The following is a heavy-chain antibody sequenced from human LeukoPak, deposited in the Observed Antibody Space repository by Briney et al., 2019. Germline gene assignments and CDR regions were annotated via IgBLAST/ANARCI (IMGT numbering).Heavy chain of an antibody. V-gene: IGHV4-61*02. Sequence: SETLSVTCTVSGDSISSGSYYGSWIRQPAGKGLEWIGRIYTSGSTNYNPSLKSRVTISIDTSKNQFYLKLTSVTAADTAVYYCARDSSGWYFGYWGQGTLVTVSS. D-gene: IGHD6-19*01. CDR3: ARDSSGWYFGY. CDR2: IYTSGST. J-gene: IGHJ4*02. CDR1: GDSISSGSYY.